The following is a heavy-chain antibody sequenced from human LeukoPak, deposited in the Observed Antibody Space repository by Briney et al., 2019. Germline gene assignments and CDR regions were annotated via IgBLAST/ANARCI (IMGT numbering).Heavy chain of an antibody. CDR2: ICGSGDST. J-gene: IGHJ4*02. CDR1: GVTISSYA. Sequence: WGSLRLSCAVSGVTISSYARSWVRQAPGKGLEWVSGICGSGDSTSYADSVKGRFAVSRDNSKHPLYLQVNSLRAQGTALYYCARRISSGWYVDYWGPGTLVTVSS. CDR3: ARRISSGWYVDY. V-gene: IGHV3-23*01. D-gene: IGHD6-19*01.